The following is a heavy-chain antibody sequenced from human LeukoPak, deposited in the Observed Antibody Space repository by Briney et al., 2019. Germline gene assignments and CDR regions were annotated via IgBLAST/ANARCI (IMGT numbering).Heavy chain of an antibody. CDR1: GFTFVDYA. V-gene: IGHV3-9*01. CDR3: AKDPAFDASMPYYVDY. CDR2: IRWNTGSI. D-gene: IGHD3-16*01. J-gene: IGHJ4*02. Sequence: PGRSLRLSCAASGFTFVDYAMHSVRHAPGKGLEWVSGIRWNTGSISYPASVKGRFTISRDNAKNSLYLQMNSLRAEDTALYYCAKDPAFDASMPYYVDYWVQGTLVTVSS.